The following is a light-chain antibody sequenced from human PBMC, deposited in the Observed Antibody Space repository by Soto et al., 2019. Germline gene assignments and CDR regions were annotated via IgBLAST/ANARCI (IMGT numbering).Light chain of an antibody. Sequence: QSALTQPPSASGTPGQRVTISCSGSSSNIENNYVSWYQQLPGTAPKLLIYRNIQRPSGVPDRFSGSKSGTSASLAISGLRSEDEADYSCEAWDNSLRGHVFGTGTKVTAL. CDR3: EAWDNSLRGHV. V-gene: IGLV1-47*01. J-gene: IGLJ1*01. CDR1: SSNIENNY. CDR2: RNI.